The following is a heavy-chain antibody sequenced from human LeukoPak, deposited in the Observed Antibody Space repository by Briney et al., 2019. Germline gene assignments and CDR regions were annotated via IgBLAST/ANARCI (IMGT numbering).Heavy chain of an antibody. CDR1: GYTLTSYG. V-gene: IGHV1-18*01. CDR3: ARAVYCSGGSCYSNLRNFDY. Sequence: ASVKVCCKASGYTLTSYGISWVRQAPGQGLEWMGWISAYNGNTNYAQKLQGRVTMTTNTSTSTAYMELRSLRSDDTAVYYCARAVYCSGGSCYSNLRNFDYWGQGTLVTVSS. CDR2: ISAYNGNT. D-gene: IGHD2-15*01. J-gene: IGHJ4*02.